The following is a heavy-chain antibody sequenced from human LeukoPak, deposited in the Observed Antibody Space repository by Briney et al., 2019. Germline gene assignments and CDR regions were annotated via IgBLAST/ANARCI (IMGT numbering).Heavy chain of an antibody. D-gene: IGHD2-15*01. J-gene: IGHJ1*01. V-gene: IGHV4-4*09. CDR3: AGRGHRYSRD. Sequence: SETLSLTCSVSGDSVSAGYWSWIRQPPGKGLEWMGYIYDSGITDYNSSLKSRLTISVDTSNNQFSLNLRSVTAADTAVYYCAGRGHRYSRDWGQGILVTVSS. CDR1: GDSVSAGY. CDR2: IYDSGIT.